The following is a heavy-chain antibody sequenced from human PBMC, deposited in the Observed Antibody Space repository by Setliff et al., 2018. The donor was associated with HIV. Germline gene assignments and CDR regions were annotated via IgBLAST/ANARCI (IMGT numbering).Heavy chain of an antibody. D-gene: IGHD7-27*01. Sequence: ASVKVSCKSSGYTFIDYFIHWVRQAPGQGPEWMGWISPYDLSERTSQRFRGRVTMTRDTSINAAYLDLSGLTSDDTAVYYCARQFSNSFDSWGQGTLVTVSS. CDR3: ARQFSNSFDS. CDR1: GYTFIDYF. V-gene: IGHV1-2*02. J-gene: IGHJ4*02. CDR2: ISPYDLSE.